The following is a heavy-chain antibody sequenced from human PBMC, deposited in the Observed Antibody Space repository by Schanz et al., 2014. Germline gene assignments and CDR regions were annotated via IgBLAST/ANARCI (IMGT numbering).Heavy chain of an antibody. CDR1: GFTFSSYA. D-gene: IGHD6-13*01. CDR3: AREQIMAAAGRVDY. Sequence: EVQLLESGGGLVQPGGSLRLSCAASGFTFSSYAMSWVRQAPGKGLEWVSALSGSGGSTYYADSVKGRFTISRDNSENTLYLQMNSLSADDTAVYYCAREQIMAAAGRVDYWGHGTLVTVSS. V-gene: IGHV3-23*01. J-gene: IGHJ4*01. CDR2: LSGSGGST.